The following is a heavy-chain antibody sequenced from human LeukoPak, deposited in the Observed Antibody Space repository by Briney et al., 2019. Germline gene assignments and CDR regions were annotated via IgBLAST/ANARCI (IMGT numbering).Heavy chain of an antibody. D-gene: IGHD2-21*01. CDR1: GGSFRTFY. CDR2: ISYTGST. V-gene: IGHV4-59*08. Sequence: PSETLSLTYTVSGGSFRTFYWSCIRQPPGKALEWIWYISYTGSTNFNPSLKSRVTISVDTSKNQFSLKVTSVTAADTAVYYCARAIGIYSSSDYWGQGTLVTVSS. J-gene: IGHJ4*02. CDR3: ARAIGIYSSSDY.